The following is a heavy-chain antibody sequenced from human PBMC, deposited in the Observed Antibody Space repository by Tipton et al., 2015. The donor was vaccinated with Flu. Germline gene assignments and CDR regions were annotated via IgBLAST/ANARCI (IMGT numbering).Heavy chain of an antibody. CDR3: AKGYGSPDV. D-gene: IGHD6-19*01. J-gene: IGHJ6*02. CDR1: GFTFNLYA. CDR2: LTRSGGTT. V-gene: IGHV3-23*01. Sequence: LRLSCAASGFTFNLYAMTWVRQAPGKGLEWVSSLTRSGGTTYYAGSVRGRFTISRDNSKNIVYMQMNSLRAEDTAIYYCAKGYGSPDVWGQGTTVTVSS.